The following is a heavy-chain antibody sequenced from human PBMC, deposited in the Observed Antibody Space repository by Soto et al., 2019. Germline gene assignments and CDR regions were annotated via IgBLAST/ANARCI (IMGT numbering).Heavy chain of an antibody. J-gene: IGHJ5*02. V-gene: IGHV1-69*12. CDR3: ARASHCSGGSCYWFDP. CDR1: GGTFSSYA. Sequence: QVQLVQSGAEVKKPGSSVKVSFKASGGTFSSYAISWVREAAGQGLEWMGGIIPIFGTANYAQKFQGRVTITADESTSTAYMELSSLRSEDTAGYYCARASHCSGGSCYWFDPWGQGTLVTVSS. CDR2: IIPIFGTA. D-gene: IGHD2-15*01.